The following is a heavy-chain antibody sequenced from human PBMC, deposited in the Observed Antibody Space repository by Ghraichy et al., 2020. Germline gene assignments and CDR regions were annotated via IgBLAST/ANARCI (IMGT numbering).Heavy chain of an antibody. Sequence: ASVKVSCKASGYTFTSYDINWVRQATGQGLEWMGWMNPNSGNTGYAQKFQGRVTMTRNTSISTAYMELSSLRSEDTAVYYCARAGGSSGWYGVVHYYFDYWGQGTLVTVSS. V-gene: IGHV1-8*01. CDR3: ARAGGSSGWYGVVHYYFDY. J-gene: IGHJ4*02. CDR2: MNPNSGNT. D-gene: IGHD6-19*01. CDR1: GYTFTSYD.